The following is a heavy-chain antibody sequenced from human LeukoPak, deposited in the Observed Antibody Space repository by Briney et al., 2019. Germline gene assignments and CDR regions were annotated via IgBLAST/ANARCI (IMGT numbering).Heavy chain of an antibody. V-gene: IGHV1-2*06. CDR1: GYTFTGYY. CDR3: ARDFVAAVSNWFEP. J-gene: IGHJ5*02. CDR2: INPNSGGT. Sequence: ASVKVSCKASGYTFTGYYMHWLRQAPGQGLEWMGRINPNSGGTNYAQKFQGRVTMTRDTSISTAYMELSRLRSDDTAVYYCARDFVAAVSNWFEPWGQGTLVTVSS. D-gene: IGHD6-13*01.